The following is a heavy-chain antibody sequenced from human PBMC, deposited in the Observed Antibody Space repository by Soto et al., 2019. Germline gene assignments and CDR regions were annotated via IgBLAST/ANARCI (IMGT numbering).Heavy chain of an antibody. CDR3: ARDNCSSTSCPTPYYYYGMDV. V-gene: IGHV1-69*13. CDR1: GGTFSSYA. D-gene: IGHD2-2*01. CDR2: IIPIFGTA. Sequence: SVKVSCKASGGTFSSYAISWVRQAPGQGLEWMGGIIPIFGTANYAQKFQGRVTITADESTSTAYMELSSLRSEDTAVYYCARDNCSSTSCPTPYYYYGMDVWGQGTTVTVSS. J-gene: IGHJ6*02.